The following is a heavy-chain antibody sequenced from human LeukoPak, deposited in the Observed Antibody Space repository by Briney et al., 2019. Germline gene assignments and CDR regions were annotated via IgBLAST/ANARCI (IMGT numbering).Heavy chain of an antibody. CDR1: GFTFSNYA. V-gene: IGHV3-30*01. CDR3: ARDYHDSSGYGQHCDY. Sequence: GRSLRLSCAASGFTFSNYAMHWVRQTPGKGLEWVAVISYDGSDKYCADSVRGRFTISRDNSKNTLHLQMNSLAAEDTAVYYCARDYHDSSGYGQHCDYWGQGTLVTVSS. J-gene: IGHJ4*02. CDR2: ISYDGSDK. D-gene: IGHD3-22*01.